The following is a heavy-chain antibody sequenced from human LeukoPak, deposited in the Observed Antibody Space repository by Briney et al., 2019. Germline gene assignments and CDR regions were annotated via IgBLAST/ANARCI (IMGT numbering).Heavy chain of an antibody. Sequence: SETLSLTCTVSGGGSISSSSYYWGWIRQPPGKGLEWIGTIYYSGNTNYKPSLKSRVTMSVDTSKNQFSLKLSSVTAADTAVYYCARVRRYDILTGPDTYDAFDIWRQGTMVTVSS. CDR1: GGGSISSSSYY. CDR2: IYYSGNT. D-gene: IGHD3-9*01. V-gene: IGHV4-39*07. CDR3: ARVRRYDILTGPDTYDAFDI. J-gene: IGHJ3*02.